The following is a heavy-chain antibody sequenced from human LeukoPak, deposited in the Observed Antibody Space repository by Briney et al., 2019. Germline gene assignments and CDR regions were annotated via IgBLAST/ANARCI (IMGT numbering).Heavy chain of an antibody. J-gene: IGHJ6*02. CDR3: ARGMASYYYYDMDV. D-gene: IGHD2-8*01. CDR2: IYTSGST. Sequence: SETLSLTCTVSGGSISSYYWSWIRQPAGKGLEWIGRIYTSGSTNYNPSLKSRVTMSVDTSKNQFSLKLSSVTAADTAVYYCARGMASYYYYDMDVWGQGTTVTVSS. V-gene: IGHV4-4*07. CDR1: GGSISSYY.